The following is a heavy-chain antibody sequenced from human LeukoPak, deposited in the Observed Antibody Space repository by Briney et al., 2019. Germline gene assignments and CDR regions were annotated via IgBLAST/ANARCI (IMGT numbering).Heavy chain of an antibody. V-gene: IGHV1-18*01. J-gene: IGHJ5*02. CDR2: ISTYTGKT. CDR1: GYPFTTYA. D-gene: IGHD2-2*01. CDR3: ARVMVILPAAQNWFDP. Sequence: ASVKVSCKASGYPFTTYAISWVRQAPGQGLEWVGWISTYTGKTNYAQNFQDRVTMTTDTSTATVYMELRSLTSGDTAVYYCARVMVILPAAQNWFDPWGQGTLVTVSS.